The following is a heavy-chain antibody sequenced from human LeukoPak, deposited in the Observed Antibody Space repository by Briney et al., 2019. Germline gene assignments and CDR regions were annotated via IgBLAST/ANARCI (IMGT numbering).Heavy chain of an antibody. J-gene: IGHJ4*02. V-gene: IGHV3-21*01. CDR2: FSSSGSYI. CDR1: GVTFSSYS. D-gene: IGHD2-2*01. CDR3: ARDLNVVVPASNDY. Sequence: GGSLRLSCAVSGVTFSSYSMNWVRQAPGKGLECVSFFSSSGSYIYYADSVKSRFTISRDIAKNSLFLQMNSLRVEDTAVYYCARDLNVVVPASNDYWGQGTLVTVSS.